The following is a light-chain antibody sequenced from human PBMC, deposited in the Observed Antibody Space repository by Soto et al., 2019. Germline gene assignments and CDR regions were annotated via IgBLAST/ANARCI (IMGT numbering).Light chain of an antibody. CDR1: QAISSH. CDR3: QQYYTFPYT. Sequence: VIWMTQSPSLISASTGDRVNISCRMSQAISSHLAWYQQKPGKAPNLLLFGTSTLQGGVPSRFSGSGSGTDFTLSISALQSEDFATDYCQQYYTFPYTFGRGTKVDIK. CDR2: GTS. J-gene: IGKJ2*01. V-gene: IGKV1D-8*01.